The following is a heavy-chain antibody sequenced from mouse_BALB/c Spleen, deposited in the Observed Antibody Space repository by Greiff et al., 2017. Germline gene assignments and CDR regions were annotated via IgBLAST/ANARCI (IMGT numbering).Heavy chain of an antibody. CDR2: ISYSGST. J-gene: IGHJ3*01. V-gene: IGHV3-8*02. D-gene: IGHD1-1*01. CDR1: GDSITSGY. CDR3: ARTLNYYGSSYGFAY. Sequence: EVQLQQSGPSLVKPSQTLSLTCSVTGDSITSGYWNWIRKFPGNKLEYMGYISYSGSTYYNPSLKSRISITRDTSKNQYYLQLNSVTTEDTATYYCARTLNYYGSSYGFAYWGQGTLVTVSA.